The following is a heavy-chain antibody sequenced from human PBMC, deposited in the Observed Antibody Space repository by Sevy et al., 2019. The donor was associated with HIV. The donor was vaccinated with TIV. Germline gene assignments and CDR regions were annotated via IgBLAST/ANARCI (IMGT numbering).Heavy chain of an antibody. CDR2: IGRGPENI. J-gene: IGHJ4*02. Sequence: GGSLRLSCTAFGFPFDTFALNWVRQAPGKGLEWVSTIGRGPENIHYADSVKGRFTISRDNSRNTVYLQPNNLRAEDTAMYYCGSWVKAHSDSWGQGTPVTVSS. CDR1: GFPFDTFA. V-gene: IGHV3-23*01. D-gene: IGHD2-21*01. CDR3: GSWVKAHSDS.